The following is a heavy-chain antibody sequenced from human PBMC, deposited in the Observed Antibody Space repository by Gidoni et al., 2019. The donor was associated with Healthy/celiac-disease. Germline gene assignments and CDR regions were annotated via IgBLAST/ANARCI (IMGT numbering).Heavy chain of an antibody. CDR1: GFTFSSYC. D-gene: IGHD1-26*01. V-gene: IGHV3-30*18. CDR3: AKDSGSYLNYIDY. J-gene: IGHJ4*02. Sequence: AASGFTFSSYCMHWVRQAPGKGLEWVAVISYDGSNKYYADSVKRRFTISRDNSKNTLYLQMNSLRAEDTAVYYCAKDSGSYLNYIDYWGQGTLFTVAS. CDR2: ISYDGSNK.